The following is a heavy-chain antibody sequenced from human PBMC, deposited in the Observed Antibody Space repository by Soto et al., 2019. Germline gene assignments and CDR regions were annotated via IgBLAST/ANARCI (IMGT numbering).Heavy chain of an antibody. J-gene: IGHJ3*02. CDR3: ARADIAAAGTVWAFDI. D-gene: IGHD6-13*01. Sequence: SETLSLTCTVSGGSISSGDFYWSWIRQPPGKGLEWIGYISYSGSTYYNPALKSRVTISVDTSKNQFSLKLSSVTAADTAVYYCARADIAAAGTVWAFDIWGQGTMVTVS. CDR1: GGSISSGDFY. V-gene: IGHV4-30-4*01. CDR2: ISYSGST.